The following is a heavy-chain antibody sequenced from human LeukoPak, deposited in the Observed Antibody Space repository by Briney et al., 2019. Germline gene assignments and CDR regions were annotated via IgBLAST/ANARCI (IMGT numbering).Heavy chain of an antibody. CDR1: GFTFSSYA. J-gene: IGHJ4*02. Sequence: QSGGSLRLSCAASGFTFSSYAMGWVRQAPGKGLEWVSAISGSGGSTYYADSVKGRFTISRDNSKNTLYLQMNSLRAEDTAVYYCAKDSSFYGSGSYYNGGQGTLVTVSS. CDR2: ISGSGGST. CDR3: AKDSSFYGSGSYYN. V-gene: IGHV3-23*01. D-gene: IGHD3-10*01.